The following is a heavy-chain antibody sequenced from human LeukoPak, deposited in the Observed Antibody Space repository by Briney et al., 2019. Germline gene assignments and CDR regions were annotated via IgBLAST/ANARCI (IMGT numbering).Heavy chain of an antibody. J-gene: IGHJ4*02. Sequence: GRSLRLSCAASGFTFSSYAMNWVRQAPGKGLEWVSSIDSSSCYIYYADSVKGRFTISRANAKNSLFLQMNSLRAEDTAVYYCARGPHGGFVIIPTEFWGQGTLVTVSS. CDR2: IDSSSCYI. D-gene: IGHD3-3*01. V-gene: IGHV3-21*01. CDR1: GFTFSSYA. CDR3: ARGPHGGFVIIPTEF.